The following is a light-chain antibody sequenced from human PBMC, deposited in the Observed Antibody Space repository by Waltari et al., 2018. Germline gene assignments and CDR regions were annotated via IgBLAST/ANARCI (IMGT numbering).Light chain of an antibody. CDR2: AAS. CDR1: QSPSSY. CDR3: QQTYSAPT. J-gene: IGKJ1*01. V-gene: IGKV1-39*01. Sequence: DIQMTQSPSSLSASIGDRVTISCRASQSPSSYLNLYQHKPGKAPNLLIYAASALQSGVPSRFRGSGYGTDFTLTITSLQPEDFATYYCQQTYSAPTFGQGTKVEIK.